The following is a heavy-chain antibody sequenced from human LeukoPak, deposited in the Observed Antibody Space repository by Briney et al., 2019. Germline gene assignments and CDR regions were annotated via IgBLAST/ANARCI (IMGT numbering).Heavy chain of an antibody. CDR2: IYSGGST. J-gene: IGHJ5*02. D-gene: IGHD1-14*01. V-gene: IGHV3-66*04. CDR3: ARPTHSGWFDA. Sequence: PGGSLRLSCAAYGFTVSSNYMSWVRQAPGKGLEWVSVIYSGGSTYYVDSVKGRFTISRDSSKNTLYLQMNSMRAEDTAVYYCARPTHSGWFDAWGQGTLVTVSS. CDR1: GFTVSSNY.